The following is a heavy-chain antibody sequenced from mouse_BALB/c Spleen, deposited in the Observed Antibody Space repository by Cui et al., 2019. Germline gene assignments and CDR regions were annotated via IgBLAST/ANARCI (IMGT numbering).Heavy chain of an antibody. V-gene: IGHV1-72*01. Sequence: QVQLKQPGAEVVKSAASEKQPCKASGYTFTSYWMHWVKQRPGRGLEWIGRIDPNSGGTKYNEKFKSKATLTVDKPSSTAYMQLSSLTSEDSAVYYCARYDYYGSSYFDYWGQGTTLTVSS. CDR2: IDPNSGGT. CDR3: ARYDYYGSSYFDY. D-gene: IGHD1-1*01. J-gene: IGHJ2*01. CDR1: GYTFTSYW.